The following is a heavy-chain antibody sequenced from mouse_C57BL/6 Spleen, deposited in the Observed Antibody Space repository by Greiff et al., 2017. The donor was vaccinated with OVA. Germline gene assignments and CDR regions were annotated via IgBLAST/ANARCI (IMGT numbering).Heavy chain of an antibody. CDR1: GYTFTDYE. J-gene: IGHJ3*01. V-gene: IGHV1-15*01. CDR2: IDPETGGT. D-gene: IGHD1-1*01. Sequence: VKLQQSGAELVRPGASVTLSCKASGYTFTDYEMHWVKQTPVHGLEWIGAIDPETGGTAYNQKFKGKAILTADKSSSTAYMELRSLTSEDSAVYYCTRKIYYAGFAYWGQGTLVTVSA. CDR3: TRKIYYAGFAY.